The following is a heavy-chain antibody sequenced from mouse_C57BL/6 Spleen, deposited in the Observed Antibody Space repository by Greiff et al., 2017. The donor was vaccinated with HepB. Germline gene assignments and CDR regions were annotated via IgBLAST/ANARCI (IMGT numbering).Heavy chain of an antibody. J-gene: IGHJ2*01. CDR1: GYTFTDYY. CDR2: INPNNGGT. Sequence: VQLQQSGPELVKPGASVKISCKASGYTFTDYYMNWVKQSHGKSLEWIGDINPNNGGTSYNQKFKGKATLTVDKSSSTAYMELRSLTSEDSAVYYCAREWLTGNFDYWGQGTTLTVSS. D-gene: IGHD4-1*01. V-gene: IGHV1-26*01. CDR3: AREWLTGNFDY.